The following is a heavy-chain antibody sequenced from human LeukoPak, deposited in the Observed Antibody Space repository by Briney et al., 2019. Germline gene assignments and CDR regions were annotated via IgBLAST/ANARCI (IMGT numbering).Heavy chain of an antibody. J-gene: IGHJ4*02. Sequence: GRSLRLSCAASGFTFSTYWMNWVRQAPGKGLVWVSRINSDGSSTTYADSVKGRFTISKDNAKNTLYLQMNSLRAEDTAVYYCARIRIAAGYFFDYWGQGTLVTVSS. CDR1: GFTFSTYW. CDR2: INSDGSST. V-gene: IGHV3-74*01. D-gene: IGHD6-13*01. CDR3: ARIRIAAGYFFDY.